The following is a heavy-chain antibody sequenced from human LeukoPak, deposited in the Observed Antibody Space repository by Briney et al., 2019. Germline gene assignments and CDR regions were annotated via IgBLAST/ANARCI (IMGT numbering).Heavy chain of an antibody. Sequence: SETLSLTCAVSGGSLSGYYWSWIRQSPGKGLEWMGDIHHDGRTKYKSSFKSRVTIFLDSSKNEVSLRLSPVTPADTALYFCARDAAPRDYGDTVNAYDLWGQGTMVTVAS. CDR3: ARDAAPRDYGDTVNAYDL. CDR1: GGSLSGYY. CDR2: IHHDGRT. J-gene: IGHJ3*01. D-gene: IGHD4-17*01. V-gene: IGHV4-34*01.